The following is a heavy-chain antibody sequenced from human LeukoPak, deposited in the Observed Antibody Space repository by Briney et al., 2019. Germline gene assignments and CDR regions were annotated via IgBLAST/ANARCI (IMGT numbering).Heavy chain of an antibody. CDR2: ICDSGDST. Sequence: GGTLRLSCAASGFTFSNFGISWLRHAPGKGLEGVSDICDSGDSTYYADSVKGRLTVSRDNSKNTLYLQMNSLRAEDTAVYYCAKTAASLLWFGAHWFDPWGQGTLVTVSS. CDR3: AKTAASLLWFGAHWFDP. V-gene: IGHV3-23*01. J-gene: IGHJ5*02. D-gene: IGHD3-10*01. CDR1: GFTFSNFG.